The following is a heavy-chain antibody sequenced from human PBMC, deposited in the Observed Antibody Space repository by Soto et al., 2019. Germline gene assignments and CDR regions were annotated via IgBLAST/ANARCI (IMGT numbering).Heavy chain of an antibody. J-gene: IGHJ6*04. CDR1: GFTFSSYA. V-gene: IGHV3-23*01. CDR3: AKVATPRLAYYGMDV. Sequence: GGSLRLSCAASGFTFSSYAMSWVRQAPGKGLEWVSAISGSGGSTYYADSVKGRFTISRDNSKNTLYLQMNSLSAEDSAVYFCAKVATPRLAYYGMDVWGRGTTVTVS. D-gene: IGHD5-12*01. CDR2: ISGSGGST.